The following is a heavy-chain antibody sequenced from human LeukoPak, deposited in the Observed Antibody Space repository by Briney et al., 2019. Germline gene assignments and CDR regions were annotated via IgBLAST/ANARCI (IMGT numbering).Heavy chain of an antibody. CDR1: GFTFSSYG. D-gene: IGHD3-22*01. Sequence: HPGGSLRLSCAASGFTFSSYGMHWVRHAPGKGLEWVAFIRYDGSSKYYADSVKGRFTISRDNSKNTLYLQMNSLRAEDTAVYYCAKDRYYYDSSGYCFGYWGQGTLVTVSS. CDR3: AKDRYYYDSSGYCFGY. J-gene: IGHJ4*02. V-gene: IGHV3-30*02. CDR2: IRYDGSSK.